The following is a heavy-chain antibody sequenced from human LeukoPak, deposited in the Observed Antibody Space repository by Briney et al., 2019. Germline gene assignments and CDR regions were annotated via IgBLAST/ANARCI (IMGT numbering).Heavy chain of an antibody. V-gene: IGHV3-15*07. CDR2: IKPKTDGETT. Sequence: GGSLRLSCAASGFTFSSDSVNWVRQAPGKGLEWAGRIKPKTDGETTEYAAPVKDRFSISRDDSKSMMYLQMNSLKTEDTAVYYCITPLPYSAQGGQGTLVTVSS. D-gene: IGHD2-21*01. CDR1: GFTFSSDS. CDR3: ITPLPYSAQ. J-gene: IGHJ4*02.